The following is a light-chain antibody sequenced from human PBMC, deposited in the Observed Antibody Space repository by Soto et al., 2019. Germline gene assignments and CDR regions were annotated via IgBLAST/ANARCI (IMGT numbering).Light chain of an antibody. J-gene: IGLJ1*01. CDR3: QSYDSSRGANYV. Sequence: QSVLTQPPSVSGAPGQRVTISCTGSSSNLGAGYDVHWYQQLPGTAPKLLIYGNTNRPSGVPDRFSGSKSGTSASLAIPGLKAEDEADYYCQSYDSSRGANYVFGTGTKLTVL. CDR2: GNT. CDR1: SSNLGAGYD. V-gene: IGLV1-40*01.